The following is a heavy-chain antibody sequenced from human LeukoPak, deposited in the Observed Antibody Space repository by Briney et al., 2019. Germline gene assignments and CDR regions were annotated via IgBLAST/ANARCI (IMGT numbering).Heavy chain of an antibody. CDR2: INHSGST. CDR3: ARAVLGKLLPDY. V-gene: IGHV4-34*01. CDR1: GGSFGGYY. D-gene: IGHD2-15*01. J-gene: IGHJ4*02. Sequence: SETLSLTCAIYGGSFGGYYWSWIRQPPGKGLEWIGEINHSGSTNYNPSLKSRVTISVDTSKNQFSLKLSSVTAADTAVYYCARAVLGKLLPDYWGQGTLVTVSS.